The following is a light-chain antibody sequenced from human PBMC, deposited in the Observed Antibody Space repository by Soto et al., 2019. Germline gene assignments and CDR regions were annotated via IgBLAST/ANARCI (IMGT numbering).Light chain of an antibody. Sequence: DIQMTQSPSTLSASVGDRVTITCRASQSISSWLAWYQQKPGKAPKLLIYDASSLESGVLSRFSGSGSGTEFTLTISSLQPDDFATYYCQQYNSYSSITFGQGTRLEIK. V-gene: IGKV1-5*01. CDR1: QSISSW. CDR3: QQYNSYSSIT. CDR2: DAS. J-gene: IGKJ5*01.